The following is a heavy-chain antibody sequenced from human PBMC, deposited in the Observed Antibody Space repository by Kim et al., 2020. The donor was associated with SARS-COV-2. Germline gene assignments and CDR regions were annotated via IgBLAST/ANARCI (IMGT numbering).Heavy chain of an antibody. CDR2: IYYSGST. CDR3: ARLIGSWSRGGFQH. J-gene: IGHJ1*01. D-gene: IGHD1-26*01. CDR1: GGSISSSSYY. V-gene: IGHV4-39*07. Sequence: SETLSLTCTVSGGSISSSSYYWGWIRQPPGKGLEWIGSIYYSGSTYYNPSLKSRVTISVDTSKNQFSLKLSSVTAADTAVYYCARLIGSWSRGGFQHWGQGTLVTVSS.